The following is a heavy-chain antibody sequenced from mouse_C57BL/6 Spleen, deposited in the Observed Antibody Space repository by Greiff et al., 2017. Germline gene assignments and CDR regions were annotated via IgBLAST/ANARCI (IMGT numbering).Heavy chain of an antibody. V-gene: IGHV1-55*01. CDR1: GYTFTSYW. Sequence: QVQLKQPGAELVKPGASVKMSCKASGYTFTSYWITWVKQRPGQGLEWIEDIYPGSGSTNYNEKFKSKATLTVDTSSSTAYMQRSSLTSEDSAVYYCARDYDYHFAYWGQGTLVTVSA. D-gene: IGHD2-4*01. CDR2: IYPGSGST. CDR3: ARDYDYHFAY. J-gene: IGHJ3*01.